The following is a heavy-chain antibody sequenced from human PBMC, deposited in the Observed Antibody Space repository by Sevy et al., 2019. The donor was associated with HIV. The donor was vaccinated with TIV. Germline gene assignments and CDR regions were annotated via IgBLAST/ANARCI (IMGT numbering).Heavy chain of an antibody. CDR2: ISHNGIKE. CDR1: GFSFSYYG. Sequence: GGSLRLSCIGSGFSFSYYGIHWFPHPPAKGRNGFALISHNGIKEYYADSGKGRFTISRDNSKNTVYLEMNSLRNEDTAIYFCANAYSGSYSHSYLYALDVWGQGTTVTVSS. D-gene: IGHD1-26*01. J-gene: IGHJ6*02. CDR3: ANAYSGSYSHSYLYALDV. V-gene: IGHV3-30*18.